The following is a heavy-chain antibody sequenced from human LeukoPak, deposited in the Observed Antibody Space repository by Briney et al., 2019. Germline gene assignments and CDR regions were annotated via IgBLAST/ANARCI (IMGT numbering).Heavy chain of an antibody. V-gene: IGHV3-48*04. D-gene: IGHD3-22*01. CDR2: ISSSSTT. Sequence: GGSLRLSCAASGFTFSTYSMNWVRQAPGKGLEWVSYISSSSTTYYADSVKGRFTISRDNAKNSLYLQMNSLRAEDTAVYYCATYSSLNRREFQYWGQGTLLTVSS. CDR1: GFTFSTYS. CDR3: ATYSSLNRREFQY. J-gene: IGHJ1*01.